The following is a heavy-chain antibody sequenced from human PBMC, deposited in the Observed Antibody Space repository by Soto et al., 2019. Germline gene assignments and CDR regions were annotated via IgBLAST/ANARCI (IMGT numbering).Heavy chain of an antibody. CDR1: GFTFSSYW. V-gene: IGHV3-74*01. D-gene: IGHD1-26*01. CDR3: ARTRGQDGGDFDY. CDR2: INGDGSTT. J-gene: IGHJ4*02. Sequence: PGGSLRLSCASSGFTFSSYWMHLVRQAPGKGLVWVSRINGDGSTTSHADSVKGRFTISRDNAKNTLYLQMNSLRAEDTAVYYCARTRGQDGGDFDYWGQGTLVTVSS.